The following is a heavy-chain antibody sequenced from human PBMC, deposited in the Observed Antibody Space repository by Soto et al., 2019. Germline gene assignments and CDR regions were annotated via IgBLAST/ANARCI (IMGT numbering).Heavy chain of an antibody. CDR2: IYYSGST. V-gene: IGHV4-59*01. D-gene: IGHD3-10*01. Sequence: QVQLQESGPGLVKPSETLSLTCTVSGGSISSYYWSWIRQPPGKGLEWIGYIYYSGSTNYNPSLKSRVTISVDTSKNQFSLKLSSVTAADTAVYYCARREGDGSDRLDAFDIWGQGTMVTVSS. J-gene: IGHJ3*02. CDR3: ARREGDGSDRLDAFDI. CDR1: GGSISSYY.